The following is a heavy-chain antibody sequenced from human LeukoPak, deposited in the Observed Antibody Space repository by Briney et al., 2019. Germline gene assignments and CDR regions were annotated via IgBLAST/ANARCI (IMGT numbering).Heavy chain of an antibody. CDR2: ISSSSSYI. D-gene: IGHD6-6*01. CDR3: ARGIEYSSSSDY. Sequence: PGGSLRLSCAASGFTFSSYSMNWVRQAPGKGLEWVSSISSSSSYIYYADSVKGRFTISRDNAKNPLYLQMNSLRAEDTAVYYCARGIEYSSSSDYWGQGTLVTVSS. CDR1: GFTFSSYS. J-gene: IGHJ4*02. V-gene: IGHV3-21*01.